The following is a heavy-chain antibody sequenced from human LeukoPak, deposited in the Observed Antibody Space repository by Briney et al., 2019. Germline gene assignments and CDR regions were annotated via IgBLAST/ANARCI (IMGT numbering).Heavy chain of an antibody. V-gene: IGHV3-33*08. Sequence: GGSLRLSCAASGFTFSNYAMDWVRQAPGKGLEWVAVIWYDGSNKYYADSVKGRFTISRDNSKNTLYLQMNSLRAEDTAVYYCARDLGYGDYVDAFDIWGQGTMVTVSS. CDR3: ARDLGYGDYVDAFDI. J-gene: IGHJ3*02. CDR2: IWYDGSNK. D-gene: IGHD4-17*01. CDR1: GFTFSNYA.